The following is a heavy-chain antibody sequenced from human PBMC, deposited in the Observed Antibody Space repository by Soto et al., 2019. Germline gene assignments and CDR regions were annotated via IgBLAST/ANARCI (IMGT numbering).Heavy chain of an antibody. CDR1: DGSIRTTNW. D-gene: IGHD5-12*01. CDR2: IYHSGST. Sequence: HVLLQESGPGLVKPSGTLSLTCDVSDGSIRTTNWWSWVRKPPGKGLEWIGEIYHSGSTKYNPSPKSPATISVDKSKNQFPLKLTSVTATATAVYYCARDRGYRNNDAFDIWGQGTLVTVSS. J-gene: IGHJ3*02. CDR3: ARDRGYRNNDAFDI. V-gene: IGHV4-4*02.